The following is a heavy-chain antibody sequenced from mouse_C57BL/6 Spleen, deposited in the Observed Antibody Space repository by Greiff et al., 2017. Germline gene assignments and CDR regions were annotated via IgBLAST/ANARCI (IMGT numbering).Heavy chain of an antibody. D-gene: IGHD1-1*01. V-gene: IGHV1-64*01. J-gene: IGHJ4*01. Sequence: QVQLQQPGAELVKPGASVKLSCKASGYTFTSYWMHWVKQRPGQGLEWIGMIHPNSGSTNYNEKFKSKATLTVDKSSSTAYMQLSSLTSEDSAVYYCARNSYYGSSYRDYAMDYWGQGTSVTVSS. CDR2: IHPNSGST. CDR3: ARNSYYGSSYRDYAMDY. CDR1: GYTFTSYW.